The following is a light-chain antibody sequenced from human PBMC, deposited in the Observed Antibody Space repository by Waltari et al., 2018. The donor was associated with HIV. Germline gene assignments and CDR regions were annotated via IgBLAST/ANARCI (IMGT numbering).Light chain of an antibody. CDR3: CTFSGRSSTWV. J-gene: IGLJ3*02. V-gene: IGLV2-23*01. CDR1: DVATCDL. CDR2: DAP. Sequence: QSALNQPASVSESPGQSITVSCPGDVATCDLVSWYHLHPGQARKLIIHDAPRRPPGVSSRVSASKSGNTASLTIAGLEAEDESLYYCCTFSGRSSTWVFGGGTQVTGL.